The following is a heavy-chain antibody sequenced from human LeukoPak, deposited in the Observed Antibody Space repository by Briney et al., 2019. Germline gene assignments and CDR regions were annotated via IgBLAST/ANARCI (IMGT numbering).Heavy chain of an antibody. J-gene: IGHJ4*02. CDR3: ATETIGRHYDY. D-gene: IGHD1-14*01. CDR1: GFTFSSCG. Sequence: GGSLRLSCAASGFTFSSCGFNWVRQAPGKGPEWVSSIGPTGTDRYYADSVRGRFTISRDNAKNSMYLQMDSLRDEDTAVYYCATETIGRHYDYWGQGTLLTVSS. CDR2: IGPTGTDR. V-gene: IGHV3-21*01.